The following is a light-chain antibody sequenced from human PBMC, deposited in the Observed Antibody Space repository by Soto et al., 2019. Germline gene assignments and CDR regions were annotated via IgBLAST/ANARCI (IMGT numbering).Light chain of an antibody. CDR1: SSNIGSNT. Sequence: QSALTQPPSASGTPGQRVTISCSGSSSNIGSNTVNWYQQLPGTAPKLLIYSNNQRPSGVPDRFSGSKSGTSASLAIGGLQSEDEADYYCAAWDDSLNGPVVFGGGTKLTVL. CDR2: SNN. V-gene: IGLV1-44*01. CDR3: AAWDDSLNGPVV. J-gene: IGLJ2*01.